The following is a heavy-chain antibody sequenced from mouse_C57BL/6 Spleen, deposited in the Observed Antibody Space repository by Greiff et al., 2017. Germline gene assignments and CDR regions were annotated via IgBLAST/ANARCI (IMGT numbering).Heavy chain of an antibody. CDR2: IYPRSGNT. CDR3: ARITTVVARTYFDY. D-gene: IGHD1-1*01. Sequence: LQESGAELARPGASVKLSCKASGYTFTSYGISWVKQRTGQGLEWIGEIYPRSGNTYYNEKFKGKATLTADKSSSTAYMELRSLTSEDSAVYFCARITTVVARTYFDYWGQGTTLTVSS. J-gene: IGHJ2*01. V-gene: IGHV1-81*01. CDR1: GYTFTSYG.